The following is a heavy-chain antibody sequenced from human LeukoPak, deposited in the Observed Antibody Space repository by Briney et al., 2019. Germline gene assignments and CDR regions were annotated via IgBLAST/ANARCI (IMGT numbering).Heavy chain of an antibody. Sequence: PGGSLRLSCAASGFTFSSYSMNWVRQAPGKGLEWVSSISSSSSYIYYADSVKGRFTISRDNAKNSLYLQMNSLRAEDTAVYYCARLPGKMTTVTTDDYWGQGTLVTVSS. V-gene: IGHV3-21*01. J-gene: IGHJ4*02. CDR3: ARLPGKMTTVTTDDY. CDR1: GFTFSSYS. CDR2: ISSSSSYI. D-gene: IGHD4-17*01.